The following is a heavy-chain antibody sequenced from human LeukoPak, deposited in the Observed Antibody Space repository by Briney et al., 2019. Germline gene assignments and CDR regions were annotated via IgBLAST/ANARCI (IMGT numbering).Heavy chain of an antibody. CDR2: INYSGRT. V-gene: IGHV4-39*07. CDR3: ARDRYYYDSSARYFDY. Sequence: SETLSLTCTISDDSISNNRYFWAWIRQPPGKGLEWIGSINYSGRTYYNPSLKSRLTMSVDTSKNQFSLKLSSVTAADTAVYYCARDRYYYDSSARYFDYWGQGTLVTVSS. J-gene: IGHJ4*02. CDR1: DDSISNNRYF. D-gene: IGHD3-22*01.